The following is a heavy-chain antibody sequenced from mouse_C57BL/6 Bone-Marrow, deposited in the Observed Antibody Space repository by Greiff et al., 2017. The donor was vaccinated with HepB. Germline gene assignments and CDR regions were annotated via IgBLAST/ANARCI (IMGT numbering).Heavy chain of an antibody. CDR1: GYTFTSYW. CDR2: IDPSDSYT. Sequence: VQLQQPGAELVMPGASVKLSCKASGYTFTSYWMHWVKQRPGQGLEWIGEIDPSDSYTNYNQKFKGKSTLTVDKSSSTAYMQLSSLTSEDSAVYDCAREGVDSAGAWFAYWGQGTLVTVSA. D-gene: IGHD3-2*02. J-gene: IGHJ3*01. CDR3: AREGVDSAGAWFAY. V-gene: IGHV1-69*01.